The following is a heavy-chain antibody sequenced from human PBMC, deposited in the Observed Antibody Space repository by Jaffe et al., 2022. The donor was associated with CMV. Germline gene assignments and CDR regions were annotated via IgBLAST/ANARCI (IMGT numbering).Heavy chain of an antibody. CDR3: AREYRGSVFAFDI. CDR1: GYTVTDYY. CDR2: INPNNGDT. J-gene: IGHJ3*02. Sequence: QVQLVQSGAEVKKPGASVRLSCKASGYTVTDYYLHWVRQAPGQGPEWMGLINPNNGDTRSAENFQGWVTMTWETSISTAYMELSRLKSDDTAVYYCAREYRGSVFAFDIWGQGTMVIVSS. D-gene: IGHD6-6*01. V-gene: IGHV1-2*04.